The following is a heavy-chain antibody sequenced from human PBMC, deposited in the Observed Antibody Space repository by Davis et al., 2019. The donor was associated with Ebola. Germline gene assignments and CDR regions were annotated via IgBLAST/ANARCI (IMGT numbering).Heavy chain of an antibody. CDR1: GFTVSSNY. J-gene: IGHJ4*02. CDR3: AKDKFQWRNGLLDY. D-gene: IGHD2-21*01. Sequence: GGSLRLSCAASGFTVSSNYMSWVRQAPGKGLDWVSGISRSGGSTYYADSVKGRFTISRDNSKNALYLQMNSLRAEDTAVYYCAKDKFQWRNGLLDYWGQGTLVTVSS. CDR2: ISRSGGST. V-gene: IGHV3-53*05.